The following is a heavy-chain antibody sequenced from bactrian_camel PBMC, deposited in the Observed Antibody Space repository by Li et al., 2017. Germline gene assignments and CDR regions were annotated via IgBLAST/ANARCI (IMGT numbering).Heavy chain of an antibody. D-gene: IGHD6*01. V-gene: IGHV3S40*01. J-gene: IGHJ4*01. CDR2: IYSASGST. CDR1: GFDLIRSA. Sequence: VQLVESGGDLVQPGGSLRLSCSGSGFDLIRSAMSWVRQAPGKGLEWISGIYSASGSTYYADSVKGRFTISRDNAKNTLYLQMNSLKTEDTAVYYCARMGWYVPYDLWGVGTQVTVS.